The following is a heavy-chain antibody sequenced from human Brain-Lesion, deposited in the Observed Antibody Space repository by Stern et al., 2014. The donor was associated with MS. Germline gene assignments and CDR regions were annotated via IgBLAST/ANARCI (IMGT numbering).Heavy chain of an antibody. CDR3: ASRWSGTYYGQNWFDP. J-gene: IGHJ5*02. V-gene: IGHV4-31*03. CDR1: GDSINSGGHY. D-gene: IGHD1-26*01. CDR2: LYNSGAT. Sequence: QLQLQESGPGLVKPSQTLSLTCTVSGDSINSGGHYWSWIRQRPGKGLEWIGYLYNSGATFYSPSLKGRVTISLDTSKNQFSLTLSSVTAADTAIYYCASRWSGTYYGQNWFDPWGQGMLVTVSS.